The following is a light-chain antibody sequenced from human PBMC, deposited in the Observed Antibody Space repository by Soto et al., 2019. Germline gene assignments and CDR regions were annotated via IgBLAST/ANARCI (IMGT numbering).Light chain of an antibody. CDR2: GAS. J-gene: IGKJ4*01. V-gene: IGKV3-20*01. CDR1: QSVSSTF. Sequence: EIVLTQSPGTLSLSPGERATLSCRASQSVSSTFLTWYQQKPGQAPRLLIYGASSRATGIPDRFSGSGSGTDFTLTISRLEPEDFAVYYCQQYDNVRLTFGGGTKVEIK. CDR3: QQYDNVRLT.